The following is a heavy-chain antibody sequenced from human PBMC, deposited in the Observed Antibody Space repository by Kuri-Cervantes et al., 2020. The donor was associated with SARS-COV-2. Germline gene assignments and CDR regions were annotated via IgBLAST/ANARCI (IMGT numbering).Heavy chain of an antibody. CDR3: ARGLWSGFYDAFDI. D-gene: IGHD3-3*01. V-gene: IGHV3-30-3*01. CDR2: ISYDGSNK. Sequence: GGSLRLSCAASGFTFSSYATHWVRQAPGKGLEWVAVISYDGSNKYYADSVKGRFTISRDNSKNTLYLQMNSLRAEDTAVYYCARGLWSGFYDAFDIWGQGTMVT. CDR1: GFTFSSYA. J-gene: IGHJ3*02.